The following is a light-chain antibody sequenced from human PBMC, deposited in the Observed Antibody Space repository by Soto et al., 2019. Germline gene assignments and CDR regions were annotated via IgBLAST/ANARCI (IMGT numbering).Light chain of an antibody. V-gene: IGKV3-20*01. Sequence: EIVLTQSPGTLSFSPGERATLSCRASEHVHSTSLAWYQQKPGQAPRLLLYGASSRATGIPDRFSGSGSGTEFTLTISSLQSEDSAVYYCQQYNKWSAISFGQGTRLEIK. J-gene: IGKJ5*01. CDR1: EHVHSTS. CDR2: GAS. CDR3: QQYNKWSAIS.